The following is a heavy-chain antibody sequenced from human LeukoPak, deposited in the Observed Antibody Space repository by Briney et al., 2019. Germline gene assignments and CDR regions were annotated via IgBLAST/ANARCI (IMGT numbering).Heavy chain of an antibody. CDR1: GYSFSKYW. D-gene: IGHD5-24*01. CDR2: IYSDESLI. Sequence: GESLKISCTTSGYSFSKYWIGWVRQPPGKGLEWMGFIYSDESLIRYSPSFEGQVTISADNSINTAYLQWSSLKASDTAIYYCGRYGLSGNGFTSYFYYGMDFWGQGTAVTVSS. J-gene: IGHJ6*02. V-gene: IGHV5-51*01. CDR3: GRYGLSGNGFTSYFYYGMDF.